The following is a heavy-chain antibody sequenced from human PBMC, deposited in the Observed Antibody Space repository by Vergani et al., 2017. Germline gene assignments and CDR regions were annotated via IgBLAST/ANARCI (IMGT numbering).Heavy chain of an antibody. D-gene: IGHD6-19*01. J-gene: IGHJ6*02. CDR1: GGTFSSYA. Sequence: QVQLVQSGAEVKKPGSSVKVSCKASGGTFSSYAISWVRQAPGQGLEWMGGIIPIFGTANYAQNFQGRVTITAAESTSTAYMELSSLRSEDTGVYYCARDAIAVAASLGHLYYYYGMDVWGQGTTVTVSS. CDR3: ARDAIAVAASLGHLYYYYGMDV. V-gene: IGHV1-69*01. CDR2: IIPIFGTA.